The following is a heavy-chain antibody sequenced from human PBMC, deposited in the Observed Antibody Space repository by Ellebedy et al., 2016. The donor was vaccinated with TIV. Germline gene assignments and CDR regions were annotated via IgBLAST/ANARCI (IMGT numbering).Heavy chain of an antibody. J-gene: IGHJ4*02. D-gene: IGHD3-10*01. Sequence: MPSETLSLTCTVSGGSISSGGYSWSWIRQPPGKGLEWIGYIYHSGSTYYNPSLKSRVTISVDRSKNQFSLKLSSGTAADTAVYYCARQTMVRGVINPYYFDYWGQGTLVTVSS. V-gene: IGHV4-30-2*01. CDR2: IYHSGST. CDR3: ARQTMVRGVINPYYFDY. CDR1: GGSISSGGYS.